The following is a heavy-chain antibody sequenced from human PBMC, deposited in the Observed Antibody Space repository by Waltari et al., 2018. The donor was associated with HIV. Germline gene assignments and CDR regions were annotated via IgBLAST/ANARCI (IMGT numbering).Heavy chain of an antibody. CDR3: AKGRLTTTSFDY. D-gene: IGHD4-17*01. Sequence: EVQLLESGGDLVQPGGSLRLPCAGSGFTFTTYAMAWVRQAPGKGPEWVSGIYGSGGRAYYSDSVRGRFTISRDDSKNTLYLQMNSLRTEDAAVYYCAKGRLTTTSFDYWGQGTLVTVSS. J-gene: IGHJ4*02. V-gene: IGHV3-23*01. CDR1: GFTFTTYA. CDR2: IYGSGGRA.